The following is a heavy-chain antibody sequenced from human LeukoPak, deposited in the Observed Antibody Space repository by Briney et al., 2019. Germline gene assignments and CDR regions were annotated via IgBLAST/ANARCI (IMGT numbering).Heavy chain of an antibody. V-gene: IGHV4-34*01. Sequence: SETLSLTCAVYGGSFSGYYWSWIRQPPGKGLEWIGEISHSGSTNYNPSLKSRVTISVDTSKNQFSLKLSSVTAADTAVYYCARGGIAAAGTTDYWGQGTLVTVSS. CDR1: GGSFSGYY. CDR3: ARGGIAAAGTTDY. J-gene: IGHJ4*02. CDR2: ISHSGST. D-gene: IGHD6-13*01.